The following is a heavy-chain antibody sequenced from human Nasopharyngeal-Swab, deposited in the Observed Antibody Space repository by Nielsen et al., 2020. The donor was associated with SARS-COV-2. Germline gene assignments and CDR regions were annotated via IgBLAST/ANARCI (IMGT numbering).Heavy chain of an antibody. D-gene: IGHD3-3*01. V-gene: IGHV4-34*01. J-gene: IGHJ3*02. Sequence: WIRQPPGKGLEWIGEINQSGSTNYNPSLKSRVTISVNTSKNQFSLKLSSVTAADTAVYYCARGEVLRFLAWCEGDDAFDIWGQGTMVTVSS. CDR2: INQSGST. CDR3: ARGEVLRFLAWCEGDDAFDI.